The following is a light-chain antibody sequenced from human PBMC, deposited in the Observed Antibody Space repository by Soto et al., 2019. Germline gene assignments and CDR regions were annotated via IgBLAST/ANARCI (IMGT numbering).Light chain of an antibody. Sequence: EIVMTQSPATLSVSPGERATLSCRASQGVNTNLAWYQQKPGQAPQLLIYGASTRATGVPARFNGSGSGSECTLTVTSLQSEDFATYSCQHYNSWPRTFGHGPKV. CDR1: QGVNTN. CDR2: GAS. J-gene: IGKJ1*01. CDR3: QHYNSWPRT. V-gene: IGKV3-15*01.